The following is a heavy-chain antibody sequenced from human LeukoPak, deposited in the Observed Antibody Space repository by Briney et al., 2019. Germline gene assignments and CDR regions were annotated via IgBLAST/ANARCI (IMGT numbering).Heavy chain of an antibody. CDR3: AKLGRGSYYSDYLDY. Sequence: GASLRLSCAASGFTFSSYAMSWVRQAPGKGLEWVSAISGSGGSTYYADSVKGRFTISRDNSKNTLYLQMNSLRAEDTAVYYCAKLGRGSYYSDYLDYWGQGTLVTVSS. J-gene: IGHJ4*02. CDR1: GFTFSSYA. CDR2: ISGSGGST. V-gene: IGHV3-23*01. D-gene: IGHD1-26*01.